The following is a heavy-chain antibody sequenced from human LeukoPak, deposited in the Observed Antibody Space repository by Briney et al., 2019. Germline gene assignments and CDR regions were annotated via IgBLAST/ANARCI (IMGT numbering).Heavy chain of an antibody. CDR1: GFTFSSYG. D-gene: IGHD3-9*01. J-gene: IGHJ4*02. V-gene: IGHV3-33*01. Sequence: PGGSLRLSCAASGFTFSSYGMHWVRQAPGKGLEWVAVIWYDGSNKYYADSVKGRFTITRDNSKNTLYLQMNSLRAEDTAVYYCARGERGNYDILTGYYIAYQYYFDYWGQGTLVTVSS. CDR3: ARGERGNYDILTGYYIAYQYYFDY. CDR2: IWYDGSNK.